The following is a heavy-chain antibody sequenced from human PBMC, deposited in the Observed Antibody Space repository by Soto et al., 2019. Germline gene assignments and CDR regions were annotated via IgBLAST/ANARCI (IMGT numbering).Heavy chain of an antibody. V-gene: IGHV3-7*03. Sequence: EVQLVESGGGLVQPGGSLRRSFAVSGFIFSDYWMTWVRQAPGKGLEWVATISPEGSEKYYVDSLKGRFTISRDNAKNSLYLQMISLRAEDTALYYCARARIDYWGRGTLITVSS. CDR2: ISPEGSEK. CDR1: GFIFSDYW. CDR3: ARARIDY. J-gene: IGHJ4*02.